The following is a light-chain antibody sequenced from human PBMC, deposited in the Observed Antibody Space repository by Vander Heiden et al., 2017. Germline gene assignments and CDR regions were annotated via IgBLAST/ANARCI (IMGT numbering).Light chain of an antibody. V-gene: IGKV1-5*03. CDR2: KAS. CDR3: QQYNSYPPYT. Sequence: DIQITQSPSTLSASVGDRVTITCRASQSISSWLAWYQQKPGKAPKLLIYKASSLESGVPSRFSGSGSGTEFTLTISSLQPDDFATYYCQQYNSYPPYTFGQGTKLEIK. J-gene: IGKJ2*01. CDR1: QSISSW.